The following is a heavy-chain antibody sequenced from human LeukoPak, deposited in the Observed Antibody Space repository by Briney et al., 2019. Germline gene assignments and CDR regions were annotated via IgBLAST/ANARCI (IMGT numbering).Heavy chain of an antibody. CDR2: IWHDGSHK. V-gene: IGHV3-33*01. J-gene: IGHJ4*02. Sequence: GSLRLSCAASGFSFDTYAMHWVRQAPGQGLEWVALIWHDGSHKFYSNSVRGQFTISRDNSKNTVYLQMNNLRPDDTAVYYCAREISGSGSYPDFWGQGTLVTVSS. CDR3: AREISGSGSYPDF. CDR1: GFSFDTYA. D-gene: IGHD3-10*01.